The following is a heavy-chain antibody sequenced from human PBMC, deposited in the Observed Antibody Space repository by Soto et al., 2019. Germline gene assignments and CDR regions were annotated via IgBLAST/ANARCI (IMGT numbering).Heavy chain of an antibody. V-gene: IGHV3-74*01. CDR1: GFNFGPFW. D-gene: IGHD3-10*01. CDR3: VRDRGYPDSFDI. Sequence: GGSLRLSCAASGFNFGPFWMHWVRQAPGKGLVWVSHINSDGTTIVYADSVKGRFTISRDNAKNTLYLQMDSLRVEDMAVYFCVRDRGYPDSFDIWGPGTLVTVSS. CDR2: INSDGTTI. J-gene: IGHJ3*02.